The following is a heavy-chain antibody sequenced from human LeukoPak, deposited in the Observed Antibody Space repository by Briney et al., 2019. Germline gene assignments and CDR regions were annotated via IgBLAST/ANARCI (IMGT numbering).Heavy chain of an antibody. D-gene: IGHD5-18*01. V-gene: IGHV1-69*05. Sequence: VASVKVSCKASGYTFTSYDINWVRQAPGQGLEWMGGIIPIFGTANYAQKFQGRVTITTDESTSTAYMELSSLRSEDTAVYYCARDQGYSYGYGNFDYWGQGTLVTVSS. CDR2: IIPIFGTA. CDR1: GYTFTSYD. J-gene: IGHJ4*02. CDR3: ARDQGYSYGYGNFDY.